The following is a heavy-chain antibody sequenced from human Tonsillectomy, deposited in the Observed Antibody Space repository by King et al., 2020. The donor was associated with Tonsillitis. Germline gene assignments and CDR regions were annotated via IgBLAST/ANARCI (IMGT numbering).Heavy chain of an antibody. J-gene: IGHJ6*03. CDR1: GFTFSSYE. V-gene: IGHV3-48*03. CDR2: ISRSGSAI. CDR3: ARDVYSYGGGYYYYYYMDV. D-gene: IGHD5-18*01. Sequence: VQLVESGGGLVQPGGSLRLSCAASGFTFSSYEMNWVRQAPGKGLEWVSYISRSGSAIYYADSVKGRFTISRDNAKNSLYLQMNSLRAEDTAVYYCARDVYSYGGGYYYYYYMDVWGKGTTVTVSS.